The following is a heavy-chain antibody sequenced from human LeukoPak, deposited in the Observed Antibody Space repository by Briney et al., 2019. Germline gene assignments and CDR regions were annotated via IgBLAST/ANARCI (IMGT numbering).Heavy chain of an antibody. J-gene: IGHJ3*02. V-gene: IGHV3-64*01. CDR1: GFTFSSYA. Sequence: GGSLRLSCAAYGFTFSSYAMHWVRQAPGKGLKYVSAISSNGGSTYYANSVKGRFTISRDNSKNTLYLQMGSLRAEDMAVYYCARGTYYYDSSGYFPDAFDIWGQGTMVTVSS. D-gene: IGHD3-22*01. CDR2: ISSNGGST. CDR3: ARGTYYYDSSGYFPDAFDI.